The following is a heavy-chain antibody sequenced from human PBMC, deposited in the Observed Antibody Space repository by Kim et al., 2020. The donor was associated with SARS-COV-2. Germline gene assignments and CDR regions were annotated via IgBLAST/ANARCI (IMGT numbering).Heavy chain of an antibody. CDR1: GDSFRSYS. J-gene: IGHJ4*02. CDR3: AGDHASAAGS. CDR2: IIPILGIP. V-gene: IGHV1-69*04. D-gene: IGHD2-2*01. Sequence: SVKVSCKTSGDSFRSYSINWVRLAPGQGLEWMGRIIPILGIPNYPQKFQDRVTITADKSTGTVFMELSSLRSEDTAVYYCAGDHASAAGSWGQGTPVTVSS.